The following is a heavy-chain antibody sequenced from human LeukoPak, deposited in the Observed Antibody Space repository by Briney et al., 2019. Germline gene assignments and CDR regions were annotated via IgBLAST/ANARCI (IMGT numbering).Heavy chain of an antibody. D-gene: IGHD5-24*01. J-gene: IGHJ4*02. V-gene: IGHV4-31*03. CDR3: ARAVRDGYNPYYFDY. Sequence: PSQTLSLTCTVSGGSISRGGYYWSWIRQHPGKGLEWIGYIYYSGSTYYNPSLKSRVTISVDTSKNQFSLKLSSVTAADTAVYYCARAVRDGYNPYYFDYWGQGTLVTVSS. CDR1: GGSISRGGYY. CDR2: IYYSGST.